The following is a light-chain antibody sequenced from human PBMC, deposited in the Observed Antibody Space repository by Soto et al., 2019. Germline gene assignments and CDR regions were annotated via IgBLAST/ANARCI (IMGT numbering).Light chain of an antibody. CDR1: QNIDKW. Sequence: DIQMTQSPSTLSASVGDRVSITCRASQNIDKWLAWYQQKPQKAPKLLIFDASTLESGVPSRFSGSGSGTEFTLTISSLQPDDFATYYCQQYNTYQGTFGPGTKVESK. CDR3: QQYNTYQGT. CDR2: DAS. J-gene: IGKJ1*01. V-gene: IGKV1-5*01.